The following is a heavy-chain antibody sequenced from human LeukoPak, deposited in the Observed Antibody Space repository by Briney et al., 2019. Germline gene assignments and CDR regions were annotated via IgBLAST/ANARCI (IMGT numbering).Heavy chain of an antibody. V-gene: IGHV3-21*04. CDR2: ISSSSSYI. D-gene: IGHD2-2*01. Sequence: KSGGSLRLSCAASGFTFSSYSMNWVRQAPGKGLEWVSSISSSSSYIYYADSVKGRFTISRDNAKNSLYLQMNSLRAEDTAVYYCARDTSGYCSTSRCYGSWYFDLWGRGTLVTVSS. CDR1: GFTFSSYS. CDR3: ARDTSGYCSTSRCYGSWYFDL. J-gene: IGHJ2*01.